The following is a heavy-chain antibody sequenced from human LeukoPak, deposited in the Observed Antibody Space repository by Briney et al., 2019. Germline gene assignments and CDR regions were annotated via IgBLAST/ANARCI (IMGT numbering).Heavy chain of an antibody. CDR3: ARTSGYPNWFDP. CDR1: GGSISSYY. CDR2: IYYSGST. D-gene: IGHD3-22*01. Sequence: PSETLSLTCTVSGGSISSYYWGWIRQPPGKGLEWIGSIYYSGSTYYNPSLKSRVTISVDTSKNQFSLKLSSVTAADTAVYYCARTSGYPNWFDPWGQGTLVTVSS. J-gene: IGHJ5*02. V-gene: IGHV4-39*01.